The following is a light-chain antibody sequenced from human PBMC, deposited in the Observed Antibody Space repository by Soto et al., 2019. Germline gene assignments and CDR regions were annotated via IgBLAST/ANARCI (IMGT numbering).Light chain of an antibody. V-gene: IGKV3-11*01. CDR1: QSVSSY. Sequence: EIVLTQSPATLSLSPGERATLSCRASQSVSSYLAWYQQKPGQAPRLLISDASNRATGSPARFSGSGSGSDFTLTISSLEPEDVAVYYCQQRTKWPSSTFGQGTRLEIK. J-gene: IGKJ5*01. CDR3: QQRTKWPSST. CDR2: DAS.